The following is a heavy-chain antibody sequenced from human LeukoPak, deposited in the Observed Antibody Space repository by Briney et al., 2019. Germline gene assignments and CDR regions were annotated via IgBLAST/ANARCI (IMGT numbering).Heavy chain of an antibody. CDR2: IRSKAYGGTT. D-gene: IGHD2-2*01. CDR1: GFTFGDYA. CDR3: TNVVVPAATDYWYFDL. J-gene: IGHJ2*01. Sequence: GGSLRLSCTASGFTFGDYAMSWVRQAPGKGLEWVGFIRSKAYGGTTEYAASVKGRFTISRDDSKSIAYLQMNSLKTEDTAVYYCTNVVVPAATDYWYFDLWGRGTLVTVSS. V-gene: IGHV3-49*04.